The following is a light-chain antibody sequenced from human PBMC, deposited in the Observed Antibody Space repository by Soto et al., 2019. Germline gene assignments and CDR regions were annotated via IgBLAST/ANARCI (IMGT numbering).Light chain of an antibody. CDR2: AAS. Sequence: DIQMTQSPSSLSASVGDRVTIACRASQNINNFLNWYQQKPGKAPMLLISAASSLQSGVPSRFSGGGSGTAFALTISSLQPGDFGTYYCQQSYRTPWTFGQGTKVDIK. V-gene: IGKV1-39*01. CDR1: QNINNF. J-gene: IGKJ1*01. CDR3: QQSYRTPWT.